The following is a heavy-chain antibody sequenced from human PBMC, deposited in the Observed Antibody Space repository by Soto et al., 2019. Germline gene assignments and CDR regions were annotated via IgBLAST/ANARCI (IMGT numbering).Heavy chain of an antibody. CDR3: ARDQGYDFWSGYYSRYYFDY. J-gene: IGHJ4*02. CDR1: GDSISRGGYS. CDR2: IYYSGST. V-gene: IGHV4-61*08. D-gene: IGHD3-3*01. Sequence: SETLSLTCAVSGDSISRGGYSWTWIRQPPGKALEWIGNIYYSGSTNYNPSLKSRVTISVDTSKNQFSLKLSSVTAADTAVYYCARDQGYDFWSGYYSRYYFDYRGQGTLVTVSS.